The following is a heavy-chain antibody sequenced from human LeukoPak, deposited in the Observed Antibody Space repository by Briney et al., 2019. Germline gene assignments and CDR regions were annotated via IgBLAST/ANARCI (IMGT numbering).Heavy chain of an antibody. Sequence: SETLSLTCAVYGGSFSGYYWSWIRQPPGKGLEWIGEINHSGSTNYNPSLKSRVTISVDTSKNQFSLKLSSVTAADTAVYYCARGKWELLGDYWGQGTLVTVSS. D-gene: IGHD1-26*01. J-gene: IGHJ4*02. V-gene: IGHV4-34*01. CDR1: GGSFSGYY. CDR3: ARGKWELLGDY. CDR2: INHSGST.